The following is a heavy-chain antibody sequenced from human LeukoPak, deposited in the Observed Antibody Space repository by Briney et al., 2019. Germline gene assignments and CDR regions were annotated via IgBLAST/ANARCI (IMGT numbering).Heavy chain of an antibody. J-gene: IGHJ4*02. V-gene: IGHV3-15*01. CDR1: GLTFSNAW. D-gene: IGHD1-26*01. CDR3: ALGRALN. CDR2: IKSKIDGGTT. Sequence: GGSLRLSCAASGLTFSNAWMSWVRQAPGKGLEWVGRIKSKIDGGTTDYAAPVKGRFTISRDDSKNTLYLQMDSLRAEDTAVYYCALGRALNWGQGTLVTVSS.